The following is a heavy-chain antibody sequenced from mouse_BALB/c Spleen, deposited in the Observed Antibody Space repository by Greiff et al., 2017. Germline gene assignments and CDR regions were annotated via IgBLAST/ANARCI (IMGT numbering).Heavy chain of an antibody. V-gene: IGHV1-7*01. CDR3: ARNYGSYAMDY. CDR2: INPSTGYT. J-gene: IGHJ4*01. D-gene: IGHD1-2*01. Sequence: VQRVESGAELAKPGASVKMSCKASGYTFTSYWMHWVKQRPGQGLEWIGYINPSTGYTEYNQKFKDKATLTADKSSSTAYMQLSSLTSEDSAVYYCARNYGSYAMDYWGQGTSVTVSS. CDR1: GYTFTSYW.